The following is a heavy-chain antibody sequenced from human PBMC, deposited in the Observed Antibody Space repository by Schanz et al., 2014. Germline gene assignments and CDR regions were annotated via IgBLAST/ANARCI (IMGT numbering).Heavy chain of an antibody. CDR2: INSVGSNT. J-gene: IGHJ3*02. CDR1: GFTFSSHW. Sequence: EVQLLESGGGLVQPGGSLRLSCAASGFTFSSHWMHWVRQDPGKGLVWVARINSVGSNTDYADSVTGRFTISRDNAKNTLYLQMNSLRAEDTAVYYCARKMNAGVYGGKGHDSLDIWGQGTMVTVSS. V-gene: IGHV3-74*02. D-gene: IGHD4-17*01. CDR3: ARKMNAGVYGGKGHDSLDI.